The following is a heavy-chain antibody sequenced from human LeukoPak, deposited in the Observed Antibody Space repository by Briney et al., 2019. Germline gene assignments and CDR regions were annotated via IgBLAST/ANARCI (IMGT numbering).Heavy chain of an antibody. D-gene: IGHD3-10*01. Sequence: SETLSLTCTVSGGSISSYYWSWIRQPPGKGLEWIGYIYYSGSTNYNPSLKSRVTISVDTSKNQFSLKLSSVTAADTAVYYCARGVEFSFGELFGYYMDVWGKGTTVTVSS. CDR3: ARGVEFSFGELFGYYMDV. J-gene: IGHJ6*03. CDR1: GGSISSYY. CDR2: IYYSGST. V-gene: IGHV4-59*01.